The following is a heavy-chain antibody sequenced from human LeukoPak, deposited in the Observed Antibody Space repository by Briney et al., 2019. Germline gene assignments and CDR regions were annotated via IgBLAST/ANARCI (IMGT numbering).Heavy chain of an antibody. Sequence: GSLRLSCAASEFTFSTYWMSWVRQAPGKGLEWVADIKQDGSEKYDVDSVKGRFTISRQNAKNSLFLQMNSLRAEDTAVYYCARHRSGGSQDDAFDIWGQGTMVTVSS. CDR1: EFTFSTYW. J-gene: IGHJ3*02. V-gene: IGHV3-7*01. CDR2: IKQDGSEK. CDR3: ARHRSGGSQDDAFDI. D-gene: IGHD2-15*01.